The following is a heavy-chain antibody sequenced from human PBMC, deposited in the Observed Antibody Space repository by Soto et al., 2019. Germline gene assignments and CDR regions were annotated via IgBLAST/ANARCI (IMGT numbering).Heavy chain of an antibody. D-gene: IGHD4-17*01. Sequence: PSETLSITCSVSVGSVSNNTYYWSWIRQPPGKRMEWIGYVYYSGTTNYNPSLKSRVTISVDLSKNQFSLRLSSVTTSDTALYYCARTTAVPNTLRSRYFFDYWGQGTLVTVSS. V-gene: IGHV4-61*01. CDR2: VYYSGTT. J-gene: IGHJ4*02. CDR3: ARTTAVPNTLRSRYFFDY. CDR1: VGSVSNNTYY.